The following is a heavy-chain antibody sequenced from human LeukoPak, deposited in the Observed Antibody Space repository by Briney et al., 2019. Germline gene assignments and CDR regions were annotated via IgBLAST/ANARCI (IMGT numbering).Heavy chain of an antibody. V-gene: IGHV1-46*01. CDR1: GYTFTSYY. J-gene: IGHJ4*02. Sequence: ASVKVSCKASGYTFTSYYMHWVRQAPGQGLEWMGIINPSGGSTSYAQKFQGRVTMTRDTSTSTVYMELSSLRSEDTAVCYCAREEGIAVKLNYFDYWGQGTLVTVSS. CDR3: AREEGIAVKLNYFDY. CDR2: INPSGGST. D-gene: IGHD6-19*01.